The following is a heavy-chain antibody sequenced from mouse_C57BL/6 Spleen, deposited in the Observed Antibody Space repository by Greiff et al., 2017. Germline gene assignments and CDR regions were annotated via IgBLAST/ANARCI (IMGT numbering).Heavy chain of an antibody. J-gene: IGHJ1*03. CDR3: LYYYGSGYNWYFDV. CDR2: IYPGDGDT. V-gene: IGHV1-82*01. D-gene: IGHD1-1*01. Sequence: VQLQQSGPELVKPGASVKISCKASGYAFSSSWMNWVKQRPGKGLEWIGRIYPGDGDTNYNGKFKGKGTLTADKSSSTAYMQLSSLTSEDSAVYFGLYYYGSGYNWYFDVWGTGTTVTVSS. CDR1: GYAFSSSW.